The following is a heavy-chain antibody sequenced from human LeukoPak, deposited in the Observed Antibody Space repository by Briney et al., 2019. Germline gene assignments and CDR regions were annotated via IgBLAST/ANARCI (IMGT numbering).Heavy chain of an antibody. J-gene: IGHJ4*02. Sequence: GASVKVSCEASGYTFTGYYMHWVRQAPGQGLEWMGWINPNSGGTNYAQKFQGRVTMTRDTSISTAYMELSRLRSDDTAVYYCARSLNRATGPFDYWGQGTLVTVSS. CDR2: INPNSGGT. V-gene: IGHV1-2*02. CDR1: GYTFTGYY. CDR3: ARSLNRATGPFDY. D-gene: IGHD1-1*01.